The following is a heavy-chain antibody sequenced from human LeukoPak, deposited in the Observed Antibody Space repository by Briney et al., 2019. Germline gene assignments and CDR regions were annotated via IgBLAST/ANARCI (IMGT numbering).Heavy chain of an antibody. CDR2: ISGSGGST. J-gene: IGHJ4*02. Sequence: GGSLRLSCAASGFTFSSYAMSWFRQAPGKGLEWVSAISGSGGSTYYADSVKGRFTISRDNSKNTLYLQMNSLRAEDTAVYFCFKQQTAYEILTGCFDYWGQGTLVTVSS. V-gene: IGHV3-23*01. CDR1: GFTFSSYA. CDR3: FKQQTAYEILTGCFDY. D-gene: IGHD3-9*01.